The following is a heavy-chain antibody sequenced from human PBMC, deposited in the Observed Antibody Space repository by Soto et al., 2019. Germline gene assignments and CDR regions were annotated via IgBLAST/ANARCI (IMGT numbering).Heavy chain of an antibody. CDR3: AKILTTADYYWYGMDV. J-gene: IGHJ6*02. Sequence: EVQLLESGGGLVQPGGSLRLSCAASGFSFTTYHMVWVRQPPGEGLESVSSISAGGDRTYYAGSVKGRFTISRDNSKNLLYLHMNSLRVEDTAVYYCAKILTTADYYWYGMDVWGQGAAVIVSS. CDR1: GFSFTTYH. V-gene: IGHV3-23*01. CDR2: ISAGGDRT. D-gene: IGHD2-21*02.